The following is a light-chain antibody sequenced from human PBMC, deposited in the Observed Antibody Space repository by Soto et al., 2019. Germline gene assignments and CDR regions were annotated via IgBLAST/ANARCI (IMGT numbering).Light chain of an antibody. Sequence: IQITPAPCSLSGSVGGRVTLTCQASQNINNYLNWYQQKPGRAPKLLIYDASNLEAGVPSRFRGSGSGTDFTFTISRLQPEDIATYYCQQYENLPTVGQGTRLEIK. CDR2: DAS. V-gene: IGKV1-33*01. CDR1: QNINNY. J-gene: IGKJ5*01. CDR3: QQYENLPT.